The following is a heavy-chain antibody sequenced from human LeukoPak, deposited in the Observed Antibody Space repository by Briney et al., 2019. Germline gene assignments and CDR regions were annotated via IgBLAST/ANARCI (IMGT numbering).Heavy chain of an antibody. CDR1: GYSFTSYW. D-gene: IGHD5-12*01. CDR2: IYPGDSDT. Sequence: GESLKISCKGSGYSFTSYWIGWVRQMPGKGPEWMGIIYPGDSDTRYSPSFQGQVTISADKSISTAYLQWSSLKASGTAMYYCARRSSATRNNWFDPWGQGTLVTVSS. V-gene: IGHV5-51*01. J-gene: IGHJ5*02. CDR3: ARRSSATRNNWFDP.